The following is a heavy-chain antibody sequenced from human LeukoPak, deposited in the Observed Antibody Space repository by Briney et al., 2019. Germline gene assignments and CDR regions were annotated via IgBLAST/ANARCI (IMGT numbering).Heavy chain of an antibody. CDR2: MSPNSGNT. CDR3: AREGDIVVVPAAIPVFGWFDP. Sequence: ASVQVSCKASKCTFTNYDINWVRQATGRGLEWMGWMSPNSGNTGYAQKFQGRVTMTRDTSISTAYMELSSLRSDDTAVYYCAREGDIVVVPAAIPVFGWFDPWGQGTLVTVSS. J-gene: IGHJ5*02. V-gene: IGHV1-8*01. CDR1: KCTFTNYD. D-gene: IGHD2-2*02.